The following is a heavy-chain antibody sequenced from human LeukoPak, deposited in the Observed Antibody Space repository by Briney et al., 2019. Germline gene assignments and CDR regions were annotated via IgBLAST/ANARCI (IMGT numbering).Heavy chain of an antibody. J-gene: IGHJ2*01. D-gene: IGHD3-22*01. CDR3: ARDRRYYDSSGYYFHWYFDL. CDR2: IYSGVST. V-gene: IGHV3-53*01. Sequence: GGSLRLSCAASGFTLSSNYMSWVPQAPGKGVEWVSVIYSGVSTYYADSVKGRFTISRDNSKNTLYIQMNSLRAEDTALYYCARDRRYYDSSGYYFHWYFDLWGRGTLVTVSS. CDR1: GFTLSSNY.